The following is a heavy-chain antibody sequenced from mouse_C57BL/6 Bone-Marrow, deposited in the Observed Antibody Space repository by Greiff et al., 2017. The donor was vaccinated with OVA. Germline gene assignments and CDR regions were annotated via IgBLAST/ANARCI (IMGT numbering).Heavy chain of an antibody. Sequence: EVQLQQSGAELVRPGASVKLSCTASGFNIKDDYMHWVKQRPEQGLEWIGWIDPENGDTEYASKFQGKATITADTSSNTAYLQLSSLTSEDTAVYYCTTEGLRCNYWGQGTSVTVSS. CDR3: TTEGLRCNY. CDR1: GFNIKDDY. CDR2: IDPENGDT. J-gene: IGHJ4*01. V-gene: IGHV14-4*01. D-gene: IGHD2-4*01.